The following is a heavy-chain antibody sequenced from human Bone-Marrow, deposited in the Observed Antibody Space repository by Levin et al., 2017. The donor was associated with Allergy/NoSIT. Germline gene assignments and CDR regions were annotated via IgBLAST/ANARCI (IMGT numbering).Heavy chain of an antibody. CDR1: EFSLSTYA. D-gene: IGHD4-17*01. Sequence: GGSLRLSCAASEFSLSTYAMTWARQAPGKGLEWVSSITASGIDTQYADSVRGRFTISRDDSKNMLYLQMNSLRAEDTARYYCARDPNGDYVGAFEFWGQGTTVTVSS. V-gene: IGHV3-23*01. CDR2: ITASGIDT. CDR3: ARDPNGDYVGAFEF. J-gene: IGHJ3*01.